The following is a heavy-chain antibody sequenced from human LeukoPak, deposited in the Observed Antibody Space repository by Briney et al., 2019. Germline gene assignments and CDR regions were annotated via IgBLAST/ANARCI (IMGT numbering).Heavy chain of an antibody. V-gene: IGHV1-18*04. Sequence: ASVKVSCKASGYTFTSYGISWVRQAPGQGLDWMGWISAYNGNTNYTQKLQGRVTMTTDTSTSTAYMELRSLRSDDTAVYYCASDTLGYRSSWYGPWGQATLVTVSS. J-gene: IGHJ5*02. CDR3: ASDTLGYRSSWYGP. CDR1: GYTFTSYG. D-gene: IGHD6-13*01. CDR2: ISAYNGNT.